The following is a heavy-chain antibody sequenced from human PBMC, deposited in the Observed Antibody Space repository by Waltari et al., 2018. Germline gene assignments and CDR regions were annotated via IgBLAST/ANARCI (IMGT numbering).Heavy chain of an antibody. J-gene: IGHJ6*03. CDR2: INPNSGGT. V-gene: IGHV1-2*06. CDR1: GYTFTGYY. Sequence: QVQLVQSGAEVKKPGASVKVSCKASGYTFTGYYMHWVRQAPGQGLEWMGRINPNSGGTNYAQKFQGRVTMTRDTSISTAYMELSRLRSDDTAVYYCARGIVVVPETYYYYYMDVWGKGTTVTVSS. CDR3: ARGIVVVPETYYYYYMDV. D-gene: IGHD2-2*01.